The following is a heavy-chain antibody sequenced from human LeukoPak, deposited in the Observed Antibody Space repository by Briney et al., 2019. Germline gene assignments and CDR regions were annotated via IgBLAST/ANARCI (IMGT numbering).Heavy chain of an antibody. Sequence: GASVKVSCKASGYTFTGYYMHWVRQAPGQGLEWMGWINPNSGGTNYAQKFQGRVTMTRDTSISTAYMELRRLRSDDTAVYYCARVSAITMVRGVQRDYYYMDVWGKGTTVTISS. CDR1: GYTFTGYY. CDR2: INPNSGGT. D-gene: IGHD3-10*01. V-gene: IGHV1-2*02. CDR3: ARVSAITMVRGVQRDYYYMDV. J-gene: IGHJ6*03.